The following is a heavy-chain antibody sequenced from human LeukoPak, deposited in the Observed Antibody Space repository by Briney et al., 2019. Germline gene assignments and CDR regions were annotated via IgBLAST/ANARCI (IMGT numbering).Heavy chain of an antibody. CDR3: ARDSGNNGYGLFDY. CDR1: GFTFSNYW. D-gene: IGHD5-12*01. CDR2: IKRDGSEK. V-gene: IGHV3-7*03. Sequence: PGGSLRLSCAASGFTFSNYWMTWVRQAPGKGLEWVANIKRDGSEKFYVDSVKGRFTISRDNAKNSLYLQMNSLRAEDTAVYYCARDSGNNGYGLFDYWGQGTLVTVSS. J-gene: IGHJ4*02.